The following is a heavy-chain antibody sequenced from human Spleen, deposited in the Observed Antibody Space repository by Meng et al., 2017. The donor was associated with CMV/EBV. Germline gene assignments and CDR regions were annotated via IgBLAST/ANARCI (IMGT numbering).Heavy chain of an antibody. Sequence: GSVNRSYYWGWIRQPPGKGLDWIGIVTSGSTHYNPSLKSRVSISVDTSKKQFSLNLSSVTAADTAVYYCARVGHEYCSSTTCSPPRWGQGTLVTVSS. CDR2: VTSGST. CDR1: GSVNRSYY. D-gene: IGHD2-2*01. CDR3: ARVGHEYCSSTTCSPPR. J-gene: IGHJ4*02. V-gene: IGHV4-39*07.